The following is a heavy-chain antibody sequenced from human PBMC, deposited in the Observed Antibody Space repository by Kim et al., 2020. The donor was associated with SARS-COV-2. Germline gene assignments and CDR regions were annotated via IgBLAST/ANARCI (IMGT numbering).Heavy chain of an antibody. J-gene: IGHJ6*02. V-gene: IGHV4-59*13. CDR1: GGSISSYY. CDR2: IYYSGST. CDR3: ARRGGRKSIAVAGSYYYYGMDV. D-gene: IGHD6-19*01. Sequence: SETLSLTCTVSGGSISSYYWSWIRQPPGKGLEWIGYIYYSGSTNYNPSLKSRVTISVDTSKNQFSLKLSSVTAADTAVYYCARRGGRKSIAVAGSYYYYGMDVWGQGTTVTVSS.